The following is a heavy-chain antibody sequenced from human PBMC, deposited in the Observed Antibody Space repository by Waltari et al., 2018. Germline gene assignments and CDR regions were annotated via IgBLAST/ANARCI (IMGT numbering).Heavy chain of an antibody. CDR3: ARRSRSSGWFIDY. CDR2: IYYSGRT. CDR1: GGSISSSSCY. V-gene: IGHV4-39*01. J-gene: IGHJ4*02. D-gene: IGHD6-19*01. Sequence: QLQLQESGPGLVKPSETLSLTCTVSGGSISSSSCYWGWIRQPPGKGLEWIGSIYYSGRTYYTPPLTSRVTISVDTSKTQFSLKRSSVTAADPAVYYCARRSRSSGWFIDYWGQGTWSPSPQ.